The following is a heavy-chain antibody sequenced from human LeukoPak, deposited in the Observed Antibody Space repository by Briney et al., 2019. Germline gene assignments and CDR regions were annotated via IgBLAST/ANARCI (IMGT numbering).Heavy chain of an antibody. Sequence: GGSLRLSCAASGFTFSVYWMHWVRQAPGKGLEWVSVIYSGGSTYYADSVKGRFTISRDNSKNTLYLQMNSLRAEDTAVYYCAREGYYYDSSGYYYPDAFDIWGQGTMVTVSS. J-gene: IGHJ3*02. CDR3: AREGYYYDSSGYYYPDAFDI. CDR2: IYSGGST. D-gene: IGHD3-22*01. CDR1: GFTFSVYW. V-gene: IGHV3-66*01.